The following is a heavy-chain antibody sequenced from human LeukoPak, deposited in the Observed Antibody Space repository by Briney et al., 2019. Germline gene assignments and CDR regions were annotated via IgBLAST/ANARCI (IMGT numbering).Heavy chain of an antibody. CDR3: ARGATVTSYDAFDI. CDR1: GGSLSSYY. CDR2: IYYSGST. V-gene: IGHV4-59*01. Sequence: SETLSLTCTVSGGSLSSYYWSWIRQPPGKGLEWIGYIYYSGSTNYNPSLTSRVTISVDTSKNQFSLKLSSVTAADTAVYYCARGATVTSYDAFDIWGQGTMVTVSS. J-gene: IGHJ3*02. D-gene: IGHD4-17*01.